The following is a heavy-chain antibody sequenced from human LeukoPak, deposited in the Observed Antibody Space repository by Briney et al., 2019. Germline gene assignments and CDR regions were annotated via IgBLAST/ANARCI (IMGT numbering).Heavy chain of an antibody. V-gene: IGHV3-21*01. CDR2: ISSSSSYI. J-gene: IGHJ4*02. CDR1: GFTFSSYS. CDR3: ARDLRSSGWYYFDY. D-gene: IGHD6-19*01. Sequence: PGGSLRLSCAASGFTFSSYSMNWVRQAPGKGLEWVSSISSSSSYIYYADSVKGRFTISRDNAKNSLYLQMNSLRAEDTAVYHCARDLRSSGWYYFDYWGQGTLVTVSS.